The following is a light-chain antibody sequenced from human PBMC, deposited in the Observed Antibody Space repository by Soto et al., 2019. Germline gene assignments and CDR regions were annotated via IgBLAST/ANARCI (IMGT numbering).Light chain of an antibody. CDR3: QQYSSYPRT. CDR2: TAS. J-gene: IGKJ5*01. V-gene: IGKV1D-16*01. CDR1: QGISTF. Sequence: DIQLTQSPSSLSASVGDRVTISCRASQGISTFLAWYQQKPGKAPKSLIKTASTLQSGVPSRFSGSGSDTDFILTISRLQPEDFATYYCQQYSSYPRTFGQGTRLDLK.